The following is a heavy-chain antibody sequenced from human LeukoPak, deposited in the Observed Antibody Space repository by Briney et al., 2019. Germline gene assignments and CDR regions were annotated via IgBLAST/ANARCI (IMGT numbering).Heavy chain of an antibody. CDR2: IYHSGST. CDR1: GGSISSSNW. D-gene: IGHD6-19*01. CDR3: ARIRAGTRKYYFDY. J-gene: IGHJ4*02. Sequence: KPSETLSLTCAVSGGSISSSNWWSWVRQPPGKGLEWIGEIYHSGSTNYNPSLKSRVTISVDKSKNQFSLKLSSVTAADTAVYYCARIRAGTRKYYFDYWGQGTLVTVSS. V-gene: IGHV4-4*02.